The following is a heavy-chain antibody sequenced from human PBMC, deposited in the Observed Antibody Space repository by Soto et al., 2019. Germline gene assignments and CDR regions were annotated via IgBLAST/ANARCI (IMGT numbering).Heavy chain of an antibody. J-gene: IGHJ6*02. D-gene: IGHD6-19*01. CDR2: ISTYNGNT. CDR3: ARWKMCSGWTISEACGMDV. CDR1: GYTFTGYD. V-gene: IGHV1-18*01. Sequence: QVQLVQSGAEVKKPGASVNVPCKASGYTFTGYDITCVRQAPGQGLEWMGWISTYNGNTNYTQKLQGRVTMTTDTSTSTAYMELRSLRSDDTAVYYCARWKMCSGWTISEACGMDVWGQGTTVTVSS.